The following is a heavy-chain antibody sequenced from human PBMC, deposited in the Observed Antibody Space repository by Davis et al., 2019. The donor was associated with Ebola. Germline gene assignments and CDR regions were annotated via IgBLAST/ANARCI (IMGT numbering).Heavy chain of an antibody. CDR1: GYTFTGYY. CDR3: ARTIAAAVVYGMDV. Sequence: PGESLKISCKGSGYTFTGYYMHWVRQAPGQGLEWMGWINPNSGGTNYAQKFQGRVTMTRDTSISTAYMELSRLRSDDTAVYYCARTIAAAVVYGMDVWGQGTTVTVSS. J-gene: IGHJ6*02. V-gene: IGHV1-2*02. D-gene: IGHD6-13*01. CDR2: INPNSGGT.